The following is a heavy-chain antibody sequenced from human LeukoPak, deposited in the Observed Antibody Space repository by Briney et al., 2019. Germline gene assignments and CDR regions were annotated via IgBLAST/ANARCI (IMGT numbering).Heavy chain of an antibody. D-gene: IGHD3-22*01. Sequence: GGSLRLSCAASGFTFSDYYMSWIRQAPGKGLEWVSYISSSGSTIYYADSVKGRFIISRDNAKNSLFLQMNSLRAEDTAVYYCARDLYYDSSGYYYYWGQGTLVTVSS. J-gene: IGHJ4*02. CDR2: ISSSGSTI. CDR3: ARDLYYDSSGYYYY. CDR1: GFTFSDYY. V-gene: IGHV3-11*01.